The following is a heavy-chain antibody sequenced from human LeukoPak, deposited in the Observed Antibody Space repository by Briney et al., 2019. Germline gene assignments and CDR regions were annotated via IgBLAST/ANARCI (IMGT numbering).Heavy chain of an antibody. J-gene: IGHJ5*02. CDR1: GYSISSGYY. V-gene: IGHV4-38-2*02. CDR2: IYHSGST. D-gene: IGHD3-10*01. Sequence: PSETLSLTCTVSGYSISSGYYWGWIRQPPGKGLEWIGSIYHSGSTYYNPSLKSRVTISVDTSKNQSSLKLRSVTAADTAVYYCARQEGDVLLWFGELFSPPWFDPWGQGTLVTVSS. CDR3: ARQEGDVLLWFGELFSPPWFDP.